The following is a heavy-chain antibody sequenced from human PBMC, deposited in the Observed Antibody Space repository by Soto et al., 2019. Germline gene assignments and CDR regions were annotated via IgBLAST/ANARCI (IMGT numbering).Heavy chain of an antibody. CDR2: IYYSGST. CDR3: ASFTNSGSYYGGYYYYGMDV. V-gene: IGHV4-59*08. J-gene: IGHJ6*02. D-gene: IGHD1-26*01. Sequence: SETLSLTCTVSGGSISSYYWSWIRQPPGKGLEWIGYIYYSGSTNYNPSLKSRVTISVDTSKNQFSLKLGSVTAADTAVYYCASFTNSGSYYGGYYYYGMDVWGQGTTVTVSS. CDR1: GGSISSYY.